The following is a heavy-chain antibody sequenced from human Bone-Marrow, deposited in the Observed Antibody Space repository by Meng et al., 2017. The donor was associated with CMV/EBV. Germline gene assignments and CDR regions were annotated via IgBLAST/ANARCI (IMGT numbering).Heavy chain of an antibody. CDR3: AERGGGY. D-gene: IGHD1-1*01. J-gene: IGHJ4*02. CDR2: IHYTGRA. CDR1: GVSISTHY. V-gene: IGHV4-59*11. Sequence: QVQLQQSGPGLVNPSGPLSLTCRVSGVSISTHYWSWIRQTPGKGLGWIASIHYTGRADYSPSLKSRVTVSVDTSDSQLSLKLSSVTTADTAMYYCAERGGGYWGQGILVTVSS.